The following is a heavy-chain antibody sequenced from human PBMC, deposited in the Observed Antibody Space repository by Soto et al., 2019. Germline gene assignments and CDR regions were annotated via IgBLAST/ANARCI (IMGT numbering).Heavy chain of an antibody. D-gene: IGHD6-19*01. CDR1: GFTFSSYA. Sequence: QVQLVESGGGVVQPGRSLRLSCAASGFTFSSYAMHWVRQAPGKGLEWVAVISYDGSNKYYADSVKGRFTISRDNSKNTLYLQMNSLRAEDTAVYYCASGREGIAVAWGQGTLVTVSS. V-gene: IGHV3-30-3*01. CDR3: ASGREGIAVA. J-gene: IGHJ5*02. CDR2: ISYDGSNK.